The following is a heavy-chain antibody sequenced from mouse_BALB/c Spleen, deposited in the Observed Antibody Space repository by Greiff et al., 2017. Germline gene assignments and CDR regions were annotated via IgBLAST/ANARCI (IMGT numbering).Heavy chain of an antibody. CDR1: GFTFSDYY. D-gene: IGHD4-1*01. V-gene: IGHV5-4*02. CDR2: ISDGGSYT. Sequence: EVHLVESGGGLVKPGGSLKLSCAASGFTFSDYYMYWVRQNPEKRLEWVATISDGGSYTYYPDSVKGRFTISRDNAKNSLYLQMSSLKSEDTAMYYCAGDLLRLGDYWGQGTTLTVSS. CDR3: AGDLLRLGDY. J-gene: IGHJ2*01.